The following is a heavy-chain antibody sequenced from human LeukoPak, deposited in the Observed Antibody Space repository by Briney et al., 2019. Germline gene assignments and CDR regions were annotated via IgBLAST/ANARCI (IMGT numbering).Heavy chain of an antibody. CDR1: GFTFSSYS. V-gene: IGHV3-30*03. D-gene: IGHD3-9*01. CDR3: ATTGDYLTGYRY. Sequence: GGSLRLSCAASGFTFSSYSMNWVRQAPGKGLEWVAVISYDGSNKYYADSVKGRFTISRDNSKNTLYLQMNSLRAEDTAVYYCATTGDYLTGYRYWGQGTLVTVSS. J-gene: IGHJ4*02. CDR2: ISYDGSNK.